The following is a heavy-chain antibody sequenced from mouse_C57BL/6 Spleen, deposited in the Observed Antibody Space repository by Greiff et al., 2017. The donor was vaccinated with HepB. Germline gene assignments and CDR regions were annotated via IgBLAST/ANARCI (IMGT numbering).Heavy chain of an antibody. CDR1: GFTFSSYA. CDR3: ARGEGGYYTWFAY. J-gene: IGHJ3*01. V-gene: IGHV5-4*03. CDR2: ISDGGSYT. D-gene: IGHD2-3*01. Sequence: EVKLVESGGGLVKPGGSLKLSCAASGFTFSSYAMSWVRQTPEKRLEWVATISDGGSYTYYPDNVKGRFTISRDNAKNNLYLQMSHLKSEDTAMYYCARGEGGYYTWFAYWGQGTLVTVSA.